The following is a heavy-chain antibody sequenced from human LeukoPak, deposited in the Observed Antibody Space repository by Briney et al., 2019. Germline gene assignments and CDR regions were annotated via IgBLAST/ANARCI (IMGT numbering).Heavy chain of an antibody. Sequence: ASVKVSCKASGGTFSSYAISWVRQAPGQGLEWMGGIIPIFGTANYAQKFQGRVTITTDESTSTAYMELSSLRSEDTAVYYCARVGDCSSTSCYLRYWGQGTLVTVSS. CDR2: IIPIFGTA. CDR3: ARVGDCSSTSCYLRY. V-gene: IGHV1-69*05. J-gene: IGHJ4*02. D-gene: IGHD2-2*01. CDR1: GGTFSSYA.